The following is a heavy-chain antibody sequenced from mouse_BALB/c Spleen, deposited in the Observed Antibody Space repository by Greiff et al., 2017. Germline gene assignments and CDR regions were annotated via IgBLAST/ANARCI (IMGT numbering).Heavy chain of an antibody. J-gene: IGHJ4*01. Sequence: QVQLQQSGPELVKPGASVKISCKASGYAFTSSWMNWVKQRPGQGLEWIGRIYPGDGGTNYNEKFKGKATLTADKSSSTAYMQLSSLTSVDSAVYYCAGTGEPYYALDYWGQGTSVTVSS. V-gene: IGHV1-82*01. CDR1: GYAFTSSW. CDR2: IYPGDGGT. CDR3: AGTGEPYYALDY.